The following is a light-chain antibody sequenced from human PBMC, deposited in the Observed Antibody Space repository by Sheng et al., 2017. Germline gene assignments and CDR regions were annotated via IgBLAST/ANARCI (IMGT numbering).Light chain of an antibody. Sequence: EIVLTQSPGTLSLSPGERATLSCRASQSVSSSYLAWYQQKSGQVPRLLIFGASSRATGVPDRFSGSGSGTDFTLTISSLQSEDFAVYYCQQYVDWPLTFGGGTKVEIK. J-gene: IGKJ4*01. CDR3: QQYVDWPLT. V-gene: IGKV3-20*01. CDR2: GAS. CDR1: QSVSSSY.